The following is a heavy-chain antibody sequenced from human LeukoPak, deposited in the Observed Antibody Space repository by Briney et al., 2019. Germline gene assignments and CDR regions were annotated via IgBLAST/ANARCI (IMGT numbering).Heavy chain of an antibody. Sequence: GGSLRLSCAASGFAFSSYGMHWVRQAPGKGLEWVAVIWYDGSNKYYADSVKGRFTISRDNSKNTLYLQMNSLRAEDTAVYYCARSHGSGSYYEDYWGQGTLVTVSS. CDR2: IWYDGSNK. CDR3: ARSHGSGSYYEDY. V-gene: IGHV3-33*01. D-gene: IGHD3-10*01. J-gene: IGHJ4*02. CDR1: GFAFSSYG.